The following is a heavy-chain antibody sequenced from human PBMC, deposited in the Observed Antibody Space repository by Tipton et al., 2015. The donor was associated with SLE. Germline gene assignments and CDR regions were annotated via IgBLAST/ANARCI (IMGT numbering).Heavy chain of an antibody. V-gene: IGHV4-39*07. CDR3: ARQLVRDDYYYGLDV. D-gene: IGHD6-6*01. CDR2: IYYRGNT. J-gene: IGHJ6*02. CDR1: GGSISSSSYY. Sequence: TLSLTCTVSGGSISSSSYYWGWIRQPPGKGLEWIGSIYYRGNTYYKPALKSRVTISADTAKNQFSLKLGSVTAADTAVYYCARQLVRDDYYYGLDVWGQGTTVTVSS.